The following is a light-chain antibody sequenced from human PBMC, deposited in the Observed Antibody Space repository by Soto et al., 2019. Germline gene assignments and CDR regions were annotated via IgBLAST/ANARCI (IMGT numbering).Light chain of an antibody. V-gene: IGKV3-20*01. Sequence: EIVLTPSPGTLSLSPGERATLSCRASQSVSSSYLAWYQQKPGQAPRLLIYGASSRATGIPDRFSGSGSGTDFILTISRLEPEDFAVYYCQQYGSSPRTFGQGTKVDIK. CDR1: QSVSSSY. J-gene: IGKJ1*01. CDR2: GAS. CDR3: QQYGSSPRT.